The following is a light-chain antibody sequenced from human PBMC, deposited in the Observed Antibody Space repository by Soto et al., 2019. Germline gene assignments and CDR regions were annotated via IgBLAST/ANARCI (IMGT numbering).Light chain of an antibody. J-gene: IGLJ2*01. V-gene: IGLV1-47*01. CDR3: AAWDDSLSALL. CDR1: SSNIGSNY. CDR2: RNN. Sequence: QSVLTQPPSASGTPGQRVTISCSGSSSNIGSNYVYWYQQLPGTAPKLVIYRNNQRPSGVPDRFSGSKSGTSASLAISGLRSDDGADYYCAAWDDSLSALLFGGGTKLTVL.